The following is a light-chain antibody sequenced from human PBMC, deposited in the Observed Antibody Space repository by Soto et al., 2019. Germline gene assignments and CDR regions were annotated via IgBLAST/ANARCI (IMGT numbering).Light chain of an antibody. Sequence: QLVLTQPPSVSGAPGQRVTISCTGSSSNIGAGSDVHWYQQLPGTAPKLLIYDNTNRPSGVPDRFSGSKSGTSASLAITGLQAEDEADYYCRSHDRSRSAYVFGTGTRSPS. V-gene: IGLV1-40*01. J-gene: IGLJ1*01. CDR1: SSNIGAGSD. CDR3: RSHDRSRSAYV. CDR2: DNT.